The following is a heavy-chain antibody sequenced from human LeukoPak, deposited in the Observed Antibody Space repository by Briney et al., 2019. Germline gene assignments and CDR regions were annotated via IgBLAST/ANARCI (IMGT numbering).Heavy chain of an antibody. D-gene: IGHD6-13*01. CDR2: IYSGGST. Sequence: GGSLRLSCAASGFTVSSNYMSWVRQAPGKGLEWVSVIYSGGSTYYADSVKGRFTISRDNSKNTLYLQMNSLRAEDTALYYCAKDVGSRSNIKNWFDPWGQGTLVTVSS. J-gene: IGHJ5*02. CDR1: GFTVSSNY. CDR3: AKDVGSRSNIKNWFDP. V-gene: IGHV3-53*05.